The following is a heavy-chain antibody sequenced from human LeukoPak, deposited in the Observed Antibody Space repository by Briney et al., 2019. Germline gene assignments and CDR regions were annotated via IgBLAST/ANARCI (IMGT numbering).Heavy chain of an antibody. CDR3: ARDSFDNDYGSMVV. CDR1: GGTFSSYA. V-gene: IGHV1-69*13. D-gene: IGHD4-17*01. CDR2: IIPIFGTA. J-gene: IGHJ6*02. Sequence: SVTVSCKASGGTFSSYAISWVRQAPGQGLEWMGGIIPIFGTANYAQKFQGRVTITADESTSTAYMELSSLRSEDTAVYYCARDSFDNDYGSMVVWGQGTTVTVSS.